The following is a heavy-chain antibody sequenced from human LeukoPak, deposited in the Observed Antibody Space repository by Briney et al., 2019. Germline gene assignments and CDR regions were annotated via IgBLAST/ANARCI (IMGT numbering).Heavy chain of an antibody. V-gene: IGHV3-7*05. CDR1: GLTFSNYW. CDR3: ARDSSPGHSDYVWVTYPRY. D-gene: IGHD3-16*02. J-gene: IGHJ4*02. Sequence: TGGSLRLSCPATGLTFSNYWMSWVGQAPGKELQWVANIKQDGSEKYYVDSAMGRFTSSRDNAESSLFLQMHSLRAEDPDVYYCARDSSPGHSDYVWVTYPRYWGQGTLVTVSS. CDR2: IKQDGSEK.